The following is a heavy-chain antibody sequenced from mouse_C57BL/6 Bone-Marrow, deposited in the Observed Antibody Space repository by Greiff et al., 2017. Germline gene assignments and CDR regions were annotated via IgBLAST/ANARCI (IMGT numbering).Heavy chain of an antibody. J-gene: IGHJ2*01. CDR3: TTGNFDY. CDR1: GFNIKDDY. Sequence: VRLKQSGAELVRPGASVKLSCTASGFNIKDDYMHWVKQRPEQGLEWIGWIDPENGDTEYASKFQGKATITADTSSNTAYLQLSSLTSEDTAVYYCTTGNFDYWGQGTTLTVSS. V-gene: IGHV14-4*01. CDR2: IDPENGDT.